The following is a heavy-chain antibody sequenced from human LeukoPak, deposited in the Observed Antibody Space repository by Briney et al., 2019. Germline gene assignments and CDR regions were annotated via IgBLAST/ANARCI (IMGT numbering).Heavy chain of an antibody. CDR2: ISWNSGSI. V-gene: IGHV3-9*01. Sequence: GRSLRLSCAASGFTFDDYAMHWVRQAPGKGLEWVSGISWNSGSIGYADSVKGRFTISRDNAKNSLYLQMNSLRAEDTALYYCARDDYGDYGDDAFDIWGQGTMVTVSS. J-gene: IGHJ3*02. CDR1: GFTFDDYA. CDR3: ARDDYGDYGDDAFDI. D-gene: IGHD4-17*01.